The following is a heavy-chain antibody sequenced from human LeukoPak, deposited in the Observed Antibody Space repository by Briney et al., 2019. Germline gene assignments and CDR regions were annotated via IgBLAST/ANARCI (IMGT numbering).Heavy chain of an antibody. J-gene: IGHJ6*02. CDR2: IIPIFGTA. D-gene: IGHD4-17*01. Sequence: ASVKVSCEASGGTFSSYAISWVRQAPGQGLEWMGGIIPIFGTANYAQKFQGRVTITADESTSTAYMELSSLRSEDTAVYYCARRGGANGDYYYYGMDVWGQGTTVTVSS. CDR3: ARRGGANGDYYYYGMDV. CDR1: GGTFSSYA. V-gene: IGHV1-69*13.